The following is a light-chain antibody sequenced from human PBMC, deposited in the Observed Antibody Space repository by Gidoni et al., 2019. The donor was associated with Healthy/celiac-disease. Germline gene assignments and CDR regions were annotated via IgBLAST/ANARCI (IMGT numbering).Light chain of an antibody. CDR3: QQSYSTPLT. V-gene: IGKV1-39*01. Sequence: DIQMTQSPSSLSASVGDRVTLTCRASQSINSYLTWYQQKPGQAPKLLIYSASSWQSGVPSRFSGSGSGTDFTLTISSLQPEDFATYYCQQSYSTPLTFGPGTKVDIK. J-gene: IGKJ3*01. CDR1: QSINSY. CDR2: SAS.